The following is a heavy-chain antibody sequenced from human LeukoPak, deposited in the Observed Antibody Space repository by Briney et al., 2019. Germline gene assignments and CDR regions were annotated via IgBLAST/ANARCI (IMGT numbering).Heavy chain of an antibody. CDR1: GGSISSYY. V-gene: IGHV4-4*07. D-gene: IGHD4-23*01. J-gene: IGHJ4*02. CDR3: ARDSELADYGGNPLDY. CDR2: IYTSGST. Sequence: SETLSLTCTVSGGSISSYYWSWIRQPAGKGLEWIGRIYTSGSTNYNPSLKSRVTMSVDTSKNRFSLKLSSVTAADTAVYYCARDSELADYGGNPLDYWGQGTLVTVSS.